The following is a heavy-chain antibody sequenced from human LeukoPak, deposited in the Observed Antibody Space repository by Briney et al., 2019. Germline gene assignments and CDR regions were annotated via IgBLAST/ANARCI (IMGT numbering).Heavy chain of an antibody. CDR2: INPSGGST. D-gene: IGHD3-9*01. Sequence: GASVKVSCKASGFTFKNHYVNWVRQAPGQGLEWMGIINPSGGSTSYAQKFQGRVTMTRDTSTSTVYMELSSLRSEDTAVYYCARVDFHWSAGLDVWGKGTTVTVSS. CDR3: ARVDFHWSAGLDV. J-gene: IGHJ6*04. V-gene: IGHV1-46*02. CDR1: GFTFKNHY.